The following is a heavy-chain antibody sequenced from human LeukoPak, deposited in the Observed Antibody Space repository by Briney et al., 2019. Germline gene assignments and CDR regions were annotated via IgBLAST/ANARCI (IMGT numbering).Heavy chain of an antibody. CDR2: ISGSGGST. D-gene: IGHD3-22*01. Sequence: GSLRLSCAASGFTFSNYAMSWVRQAPGKGLEWVSVISGSGGSTYYADSVKGRFTISRDNSKNTLYLQMNSLRAEDTAVYYCARGRYDSSGFQLYDYWGQGTLVTVSS. CDR3: ARGRYDSSGFQLYDY. V-gene: IGHV3-23*01. CDR1: GFTFSNYA. J-gene: IGHJ4*02.